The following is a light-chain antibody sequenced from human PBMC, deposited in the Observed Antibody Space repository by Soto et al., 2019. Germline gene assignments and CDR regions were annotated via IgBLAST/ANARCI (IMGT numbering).Light chain of an antibody. J-gene: IGKJ1*01. CDR3: QQYGSSGT. CDR1: QSFSTN. Sequence: EIVMTQSPATLSVSPGERATLSCRASQSFSTNLAWYQQKPGQAPSLLIYGASNRATGIPDRFSGSGSGTDFTLTISRLEPEDFAVYYCQQYGSSGTFGQGTKVDIK. CDR2: GAS. V-gene: IGKV3-20*01.